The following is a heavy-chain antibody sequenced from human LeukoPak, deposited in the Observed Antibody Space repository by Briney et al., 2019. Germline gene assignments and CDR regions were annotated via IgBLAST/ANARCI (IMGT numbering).Heavy chain of an antibody. CDR1: GFTFNTYW. D-gene: IGHD2-21*02. CDR3: ARELEVTATGYPAY. CDR2: MNSDGSYT. Sequence: GGSLRLSCAASGFTFNTYWLHWLRQAPGKGLVWVSRMNSDGSYTNYADSVKGRFTISRDNAKNTLYLQMNSLGADDTAIYYCARELEVTATGYPAYWGQGTQVTVSS. J-gene: IGHJ4*02. V-gene: IGHV3-74*01.